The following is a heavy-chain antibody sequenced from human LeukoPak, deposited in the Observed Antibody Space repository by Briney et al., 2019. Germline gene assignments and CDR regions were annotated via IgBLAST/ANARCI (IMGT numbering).Heavy chain of an antibody. CDR1: GYTFTGYY. Sequence: ASVKVSCKASGYTFTGYYMHWVRRAPGQGLEWMGWINPNSGRTNYAQKFQGRVTMTRDTSISTAYMELSRLRSDDTAVYYCAREGRIVVVPAAINYYYYGMDVWGQGTTVPVSS. V-gene: IGHV1-2*02. D-gene: IGHD2-2*01. CDR3: AREGRIVVVPAAINYYYYGMDV. CDR2: INPNSGRT. J-gene: IGHJ6*02.